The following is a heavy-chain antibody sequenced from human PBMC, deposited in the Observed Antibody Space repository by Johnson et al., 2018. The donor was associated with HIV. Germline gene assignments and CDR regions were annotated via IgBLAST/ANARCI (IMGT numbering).Heavy chain of an antibody. Sequence: QVQLVESGGGVIQPGKSLRLSCAASGFSFSSYGMHWVRQASGKGLEWVAVIWYDGNNKYYADSVKRRLTISRDNSKTTLYLQLNSLRAEDRAFYSWAKVMWGSARGAFDIWGQGTMVTVSS. J-gene: IGHJ3*02. CDR2: IWYDGNNK. CDR1: GFSFSSYG. V-gene: IGHV3-33*06. CDR3: AKVMWGSARGAFDI. D-gene: IGHD6-6*01.